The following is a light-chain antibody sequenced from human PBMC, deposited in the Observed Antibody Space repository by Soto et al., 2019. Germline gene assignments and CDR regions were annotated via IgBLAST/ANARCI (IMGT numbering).Light chain of an antibody. J-gene: IGKJ1*01. CDR2: GTS. Sequence: EIVFTQSPGTLSLSPGERATLSCRASQSVSSSYLAWYQQKPGQAPRLLIYGTSSRATGIPDRFSGSGSGTDFTLTISRLEPEDFAVYYCQQYASSLSWTFGQGPRVDIK. CDR1: QSVSSSY. V-gene: IGKV3-20*01. CDR3: QQYASSLSWT.